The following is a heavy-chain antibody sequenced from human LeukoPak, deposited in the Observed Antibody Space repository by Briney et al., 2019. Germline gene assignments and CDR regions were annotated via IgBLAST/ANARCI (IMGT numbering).Heavy chain of an antibody. CDR1: EYGFTSYW. Sequence: GESLKISCRGSEYGFTSYWIGWVRQMPGKGLEWMGIICPGDSDTRYSPSFQGQVTFSADRSISTAYLQWSSLKASDTATYYCARRSRYCRSTECSYFDYWGQGTLVIVSS. CDR2: ICPGDSDT. J-gene: IGHJ4*02. D-gene: IGHD2-21*02. V-gene: IGHV5-51*01. CDR3: ARRSRYCRSTECSYFDY.